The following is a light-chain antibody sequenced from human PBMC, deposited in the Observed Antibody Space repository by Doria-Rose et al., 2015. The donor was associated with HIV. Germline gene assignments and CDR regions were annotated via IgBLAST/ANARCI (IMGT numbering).Light chain of an antibody. V-gene: IGKV1-9*01. J-gene: IGKJ1*01. CDR3: QQYENFPRT. CDR1: QGISRY. Sequence: TQSPTFLSASVGVRVTITCPASQGISRYLAWYQQRPGKAPTLLIFGASSIQSGTPSRYSRSGSGTESTLTISSLQPEDCATYCCQQYENFPRTFGQGTRVEL. CDR2: GAS.